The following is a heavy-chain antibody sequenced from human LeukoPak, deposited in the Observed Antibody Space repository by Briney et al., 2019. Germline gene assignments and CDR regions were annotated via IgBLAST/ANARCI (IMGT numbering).Heavy chain of an antibody. CDR3: ASHVDIVATFDY. CDR1: GGSISSYC. Sequence: SETLSLTCTVSGGSISSYCWSWIRQPPGKGLEWIGYIYYSGRTNYNPSLKSRVTISVDTSKNQFSLKLSSVTAADTAVYYCASHVDIVATFDYWGQGTLVTVSS. J-gene: IGHJ4*02. D-gene: IGHD5-12*01. V-gene: IGHV4-59*01. CDR2: IYYSGRT.